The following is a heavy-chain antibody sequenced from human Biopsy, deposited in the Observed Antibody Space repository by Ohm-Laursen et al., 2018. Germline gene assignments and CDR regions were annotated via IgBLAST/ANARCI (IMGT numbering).Heavy chain of an antibody. CDR3: ARFPLGAYDDSGSYRAVEHWYFDL. CDR2: SIPLFNTA. V-gene: IGHV1-69*06. J-gene: IGHJ2*01. D-gene: IGHD3-22*01. Sequence: SVKVSCKASGGTFTNHAVGWVRQAPGQGLEWVGSSIPLFNTADYADKFQGRVTLTADKSTTTAYMELSSLRSEDTAIYYCARFPLGAYDDSGSYRAVEHWYFDLWGRGTLVTVSS. CDR1: GGTFTNHA.